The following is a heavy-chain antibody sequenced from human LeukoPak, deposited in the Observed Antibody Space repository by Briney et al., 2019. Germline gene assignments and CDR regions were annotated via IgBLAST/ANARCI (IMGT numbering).Heavy chain of an antibody. CDR2: IRSKAYGGTT. V-gene: IGHV3-49*04. CDR1: GFTFGDYA. J-gene: IGHJ4*02. Sequence: AGGSLRLSCTASGFTFGDYAMSWVRQAPGKGLEWVGFIRSKAYGGTTEYAASVKGGFTISRDDSKSIAYLQMNSLRAEDTAVYYCATTRFFNWLLTGENDYWGQGILVTVSS. CDR3: ATTRFFNWLLTGENDY. D-gene: IGHD3/OR15-3a*01.